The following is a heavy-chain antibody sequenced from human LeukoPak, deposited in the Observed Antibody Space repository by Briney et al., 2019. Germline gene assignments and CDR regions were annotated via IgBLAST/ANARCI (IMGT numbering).Heavy chain of an antibody. J-gene: IGHJ3*02. CDR3: AVYCGSTTCYSAYDI. Sequence: ASVKVSCKASGYTFTGYYLHWVRQAPGQGLEWMGWINPNSGGTNYAQKFQGRVTMTRDTSINTAYMELSRLRSDDTAVYYCAVYCGSTTCYSAYDIWGQGTMVTVSS. D-gene: IGHD2-2*01. CDR1: GYTFTGYY. V-gene: IGHV1-2*02. CDR2: INPNSGGT.